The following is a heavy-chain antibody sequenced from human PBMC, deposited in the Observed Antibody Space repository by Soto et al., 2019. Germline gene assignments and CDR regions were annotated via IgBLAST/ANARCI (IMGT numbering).Heavy chain of an antibody. CDR3: AKDIAVAARGGMVV. V-gene: IGHV3-30*18. J-gene: IGHJ6*01. CDR1: GFTFSSYG. D-gene: IGHD6-19*01. CDR2: ISYDGSNK. Sequence: QVQLVESGGGVVQPGRSLRLSCAASGFTFSSYGMHWVRQAPGKGLEWVAVISYDGSNKYYADSVKGRFTISRDNSKNTLYLQMNSLRAEDTAVYYCAKDIAVAARGGMVVW.